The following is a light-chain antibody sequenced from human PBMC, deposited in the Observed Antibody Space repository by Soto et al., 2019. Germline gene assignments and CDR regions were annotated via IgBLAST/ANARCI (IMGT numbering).Light chain of an antibody. CDR3: HQYDTSPRT. CDR1: QSVNSNY. CDR2: GAS. J-gene: IGKJ1*01. Sequence: EIVLTQSPGTLSLSPGERATLSCRASQSVNSNYVAWYQQKPGQAPSLLINGASSSATGIPDRFSGSGSGTDFTLTISRLEPEDFAVYYCHQYDTSPRTFGQGTKVEIK. V-gene: IGKV3-20*01.